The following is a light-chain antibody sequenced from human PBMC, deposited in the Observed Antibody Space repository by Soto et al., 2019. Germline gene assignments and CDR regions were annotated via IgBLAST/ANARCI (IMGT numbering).Light chain of an antibody. V-gene: IGKV1-39*01. CDR3: QQSYSTPLT. Sequence: DIQMTQSPSSLSASVGDRVTITCRASQSISSYLNWYQQKPGKAPTLLIYDASSLQSGVPSRFSGSGSGTDFTLTISSLQPEDFATYYCQQSYSTPLTFGPGTKVDIK. CDR1: QSISSY. J-gene: IGKJ3*01. CDR2: DAS.